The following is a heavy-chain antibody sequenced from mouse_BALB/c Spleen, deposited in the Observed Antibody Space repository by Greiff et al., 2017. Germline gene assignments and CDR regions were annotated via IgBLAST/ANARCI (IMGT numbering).Heavy chain of an antibody. D-gene: IGHD2-1*01. CDR3: ARIYYGNYPFAY. Sequence: EVMLVESGPSLVKPSQTLSLTCSVTGDSITSGYWNWIRKFPGNKLEYMGYISYSGSTYYNPSLKSRISITRDTSKNQYYLQLNSVTTEDTATYYCARIYYGNYPFAYWGQGTLVTVSA. CDR2: ISYSGST. V-gene: IGHV3-8*02. J-gene: IGHJ3*01. CDR1: GDSITSGY.